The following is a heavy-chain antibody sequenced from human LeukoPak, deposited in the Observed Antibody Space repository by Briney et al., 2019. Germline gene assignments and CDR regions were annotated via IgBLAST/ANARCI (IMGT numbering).Heavy chain of an antibody. CDR3: ARELASHYGMDV. J-gene: IGHJ6*02. Sequence: GASVKVSCKASGYTFTSYYMHWVRQAPGQGLEWMGITNPSGGSTSYAQKFQGRVTMTRDTSTSTVYMELSSLRSEDTAVYYCARELASHYGMDVWGQGTTVTVSS. CDR2: TNPSGGST. CDR1: GYTFTSYY. D-gene: IGHD2-21*01. V-gene: IGHV1-46*01.